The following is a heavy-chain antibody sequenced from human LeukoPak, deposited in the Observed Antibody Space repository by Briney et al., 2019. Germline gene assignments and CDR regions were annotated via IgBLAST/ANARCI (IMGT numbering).Heavy chain of an antibody. CDR2: ISSSGSTI. V-gene: IGHV3-48*04. J-gene: IGHJ4*02. CDR1: GFTFSSYS. CDR3: AREIFRMSGTNERDY. Sequence: GGSLRLSCAASGFTFSSYSMNWVRQAPGKGLDWVSYISSSGSTIYYADSVKGRFTISRDNAEKSLYLQMNSLRAEDTAVYYCAREIFRMSGTNERDYWGQGTLVTVSS. D-gene: IGHD1-26*01.